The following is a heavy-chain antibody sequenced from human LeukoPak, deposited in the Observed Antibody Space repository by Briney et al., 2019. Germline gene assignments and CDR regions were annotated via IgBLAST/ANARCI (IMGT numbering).Heavy chain of an antibody. CDR2: LIGSGVST. V-gene: IGHV3-23*01. CDR3: AKASSAAGKYRLDY. CDR1: GFTFCSSA. D-gene: IGHD6-13*01. J-gene: IGHJ4*02. Sequence: GGSLRHSCEASGFTFCSSAMSWVRQAPRKGLGWVSALIGSGVSTYYADSVKGRFTIYRDNSKNTLYLQMNSLRAEDTAVYYCAKASSAAGKYRLDYWGQGTLVTVSS.